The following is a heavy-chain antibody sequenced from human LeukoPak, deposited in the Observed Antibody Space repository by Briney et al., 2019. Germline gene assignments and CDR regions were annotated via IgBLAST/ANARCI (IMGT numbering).Heavy chain of an antibody. CDR1: GFTFSSYS. D-gene: IGHD1-20*01. Sequence: GGSLRLSCAASGFTFSSYSMNWVRQAPGKGLEWVSSISSSSSYIYYADSVKGRFTISRDNAKNSLYLQMNSLRAEDTAVYYCARDQLNCGIGFCDYWGQGTLVTVSS. J-gene: IGHJ4*02. CDR2: ISSSSSYI. CDR3: ARDQLNCGIGFCDY. V-gene: IGHV3-21*01.